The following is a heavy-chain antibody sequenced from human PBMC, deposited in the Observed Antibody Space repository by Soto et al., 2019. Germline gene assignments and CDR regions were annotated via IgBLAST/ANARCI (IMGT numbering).Heavy chain of an antibody. CDR3: GREGYSYALDY. CDR2: ISSNGGST. Sequence: GGSLRLSCAASGYTFSLYAMHWVRQAPGKGLEFISVISSNGGSTHYASSVKGRFTISRDNSKNTLYLEMGSVRADDTAMYYCGREGYSYALDYRGQGTLVTVSS. J-gene: IGHJ4*02. CDR1: GYTFSLYA. D-gene: IGHD5-18*01. V-gene: IGHV3-64*01.